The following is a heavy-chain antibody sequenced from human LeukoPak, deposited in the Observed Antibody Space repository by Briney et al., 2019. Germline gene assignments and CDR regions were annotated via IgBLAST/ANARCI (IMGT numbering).Heavy chain of an antibody. V-gene: IGHV1-8*01. J-gene: IGHJ4*02. CDR2: MNPDTGNT. Sequence: ASVRVSCKASGYTFTSYNINWVRQATGQGLEWMGWMNPDTGNTGYAQKFQGRVTMTRNTSISTAYMELSSLRSEDTAVYYCARGNYYDSSGFDYWGQGTLVTVSS. CDR3: ARGNYYDSSGFDY. CDR1: GYTFTSYN. D-gene: IGHD3-22*01.